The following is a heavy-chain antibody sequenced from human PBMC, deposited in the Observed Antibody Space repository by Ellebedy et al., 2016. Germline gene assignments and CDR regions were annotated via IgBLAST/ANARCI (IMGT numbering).Heavy chain of an antibody. J-gene: IGHJ3*02. CDR3: ASLYCSSTSCYRTFDI. V-gene: IGHV4-61*02. Sequence: LRLXXTVSGGSISSGSYYWSWIRQPAGKGLEWIGRIYTSGSTDYNPSLKSRVTMSVDTSKNQFSLKLSSVTAADTPVYYCASLYCSSTSCYRTFDIWGQGTMVTVSS. CDR2: IYTSGST. D-gene: IGHD2-2*01. CDR1: GGSISSGSYY.